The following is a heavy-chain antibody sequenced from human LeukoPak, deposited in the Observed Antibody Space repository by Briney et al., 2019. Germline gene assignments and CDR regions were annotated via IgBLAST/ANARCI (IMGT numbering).Heavy chain of an antibody. D-gene: IGHD3-22*01. CDR3: ARERNYYDSSGYPGPLYYYYGMDV. Sequence: ASVKVSCKVSGYTLTELSMHWVRQAPGKGLEWMGGFDPEDGETIYAQKFQGRVTMTEDTSTDTAYMELSSLRSEDTAVYYCARERNYYDSSGYPGPLYYYYGMDVWGQGTTVTVSS. V-gene: IGHV1-24*01. J-gene: IGHJ6*02. CDR1: GYTLTELS. CDR2: FDPEDGET.